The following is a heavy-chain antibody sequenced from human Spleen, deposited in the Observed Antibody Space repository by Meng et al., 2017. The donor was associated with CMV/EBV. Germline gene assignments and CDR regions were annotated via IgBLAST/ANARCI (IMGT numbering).Heavy chain of an antibody. CDR2: MNPNSGNT. V-gene: IGHV1-8*03. D-gene: IGHD2-2*01. J-gene: IGHJ6*02. Sequence: ASVKVSCKASGYTFTSYDINWVRQATGQGLEWMGWMNPNSGNTGYAQKFQGRVTITRNTSISTAYMELSSLRSEDTAVYYCARGSGVYQLYYYYGLDVWGLGTTVTVYS. CDR1: GYTFTSYD. CDR3: ARGSGVYQLYYYYGLDV.